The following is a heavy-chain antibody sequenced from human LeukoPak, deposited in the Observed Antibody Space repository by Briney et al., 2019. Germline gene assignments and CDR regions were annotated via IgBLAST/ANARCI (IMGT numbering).Heavy chain of an antibody. CDR1: GFTFSNFW. D-gene: IGHD4-17*01. CDR3: ARFPTGFDY. CDR2: IKEDGSEK. J-gene: IGHJ4*02. V-gene: IGHV3-7*05. Sequence: GGSLTLSCAASGFTFSNFWMSWVRRAPGRGLEGVASIKEDGSEKHYVDSVKGRFTISRDNAKDSLYLQINSLRAEDTAMYYCARFPTGFDYWGQGTLVTVSS.